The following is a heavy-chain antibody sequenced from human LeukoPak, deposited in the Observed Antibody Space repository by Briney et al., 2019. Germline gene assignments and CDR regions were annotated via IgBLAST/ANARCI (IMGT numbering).Heavy chain of an antibody. V-gene: IGHV4-34*01. D-gene: IGHD6-13*01. CDR3: ARGVSAAGTRFDP. J-gene: IGHJ5*02. CDR1: GGSFSGYY. CDR2: INHSGST. Sequence: SETLSLTCAVYGGSFSGYYWSWIRQPPGKGLEWIGEINHSGSTNYNPSLKSRVTISVDTSKNQFSLKLSSVAAADTAVYYCARGVSAAGTRFDPWGQGTLVTVSS.